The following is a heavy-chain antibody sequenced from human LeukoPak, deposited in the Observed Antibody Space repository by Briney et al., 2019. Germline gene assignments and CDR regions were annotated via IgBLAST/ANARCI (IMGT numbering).Heavy chain of an antibody. Sequence: ASVKVSCKASGYTFTSYYMHWVRQAPGQGLEWVGIINPSGGSTIYAQKFQGRVTMTRDTSTSTVYMELSSLRSEDTAVYYCARVAEEMATRGPFDYWGQGTLVTVSS. CDR1: GYTFTSYY. J-gene: IGHJ4*02. CDR2: INPSGGST. V-gene: IGHV1-46*01. D-gene: IGHD5-24*01. CDR3: ARVAEEMATRGPFDY.